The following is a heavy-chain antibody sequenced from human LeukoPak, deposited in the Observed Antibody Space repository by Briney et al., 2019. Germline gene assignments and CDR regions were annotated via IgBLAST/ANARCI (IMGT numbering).Heavy chain of an antibody. D-gene: IGHD4-17*01. CDR2: IKQDGSEK. CDR1: GFTFSSYW. J-gene: IGHJ4*02. CDR3: AKDIADGDYSGFDY. V-gene: IGHV3-7*03. Sequence: GGSLRLSCAASGFTFSSYWMGWVRQAPGKGLEWVANIKQDGSEKYYADSVKGRFTISRDNAKNSLYLQMNSLRAEDTALYYCAKDIADGDYSGFDYWGQGTLVTVSS.